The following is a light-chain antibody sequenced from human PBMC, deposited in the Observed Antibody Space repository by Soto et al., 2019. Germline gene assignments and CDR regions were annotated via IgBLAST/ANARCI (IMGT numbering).Light chain of an antibody. Sequence: EIVITQTPATLSVSPGERATLSCRASQSVSNILAWYQQRPGQAPRLIIYGASTRATGIPARFSGSGSGTEFTLTISSLQSEDFAVYYCQQYNNWPPWTFGQGTKVEVK. CDR1: QSVSNI. V-gene: IGKV3-15*01. CDR3: QQYNNWPPWT. CDR2: GAS. J-gene: IGKJ1*01.